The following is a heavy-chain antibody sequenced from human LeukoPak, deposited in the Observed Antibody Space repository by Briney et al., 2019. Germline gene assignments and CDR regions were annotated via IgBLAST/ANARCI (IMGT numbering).Heavy chain of an antibody. CDR1: GYTFTSYG. J-gene: IGHJ3*02. CDR3: AREISGYGAFDI. CDR2: IIPIFGTA. V-gene: IGHV1-69*13. Sequence: GASVKVSCKASGYTFTSYGISWVRQAPGQGLEWMGGIIPIFGTANYAQKFQGRVTITADESTSTAYMELSSLRSEDTAVYYCAREISGYGAFDIWGQGTMVTVSS. D-gene: IGHD3-22*01.